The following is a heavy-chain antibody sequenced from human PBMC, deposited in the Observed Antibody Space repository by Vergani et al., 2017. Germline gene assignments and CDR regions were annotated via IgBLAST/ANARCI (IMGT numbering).Heavy chain of an antibody. CDR2: INPIDSKI. CDR1: ESSFISNE. Sequence: EVMLVQSGAEVKKPGESLKISCKYSESSFISNEIAWVRQMSGKGLQWMWNINPIDSKIAYSPSFQGRAIMSLDKSITTTYLQWRSLKASDTAIYYCTRHVPCGDGACLHFVHWGQGTQVTVSS. J-gene: IGHJ4*02. CDR3: TRHVPCGDGACLHFVH. D-gene: IGHD2-21*01. V-gene: IGHV5-51*01.